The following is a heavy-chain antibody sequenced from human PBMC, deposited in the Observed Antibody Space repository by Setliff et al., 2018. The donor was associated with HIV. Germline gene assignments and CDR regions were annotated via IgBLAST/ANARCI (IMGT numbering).Heavy chain of an antibody. CDR2: IYYSGST. CDR3: ASPASGGSSGQYHY. J-gene: IGHJ4*02. Sequence: SETLSLTCTVSGGSISSSSYYWGWIRQPPGKGLEWIGSIYYSGSTYYNPSLKSRVTISVDTSKNLFSLKLSSVTAADTAVYYCASPASGGSSGQYHYWGQGTLVTVS. CDR1: GGSISSSSYY. D-gene: IGHD6-19*01. V-gene: IGHV4-39*01.